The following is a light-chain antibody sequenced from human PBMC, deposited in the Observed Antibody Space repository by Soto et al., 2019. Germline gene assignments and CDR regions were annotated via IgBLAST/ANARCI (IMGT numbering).Light chain of an antibody. Sequence: EIVMTQSPASLSVSPGDGATLSCRASQTVASNVAWYQQKPGQGPRLLIHDASTRAAGVPARFSGSGSGTEFTLTISSPRPEDFAFYYCQQYQNWPPQYTFGQGTKLQIK. V-gene: IGKV3-15*01. J-gene: IGKJ2*01. CDR3: QQYQNWPPQYT. CDR2: DAS. CDR1: QTVASN.